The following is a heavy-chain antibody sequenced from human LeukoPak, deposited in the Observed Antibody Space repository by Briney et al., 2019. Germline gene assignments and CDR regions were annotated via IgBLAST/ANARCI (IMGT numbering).Heavy chain of an antibody. J-gene: IGHJ4*02. CDR1: GFTFSSYA. CDR2: ISYDGSNK. V-gene: IGHV3-30-3*01. D-gene: IGHD7-27*01. Sequence: GGSLRLSCAASGFTFSSYAMHWVRQAPGKGLEWVAVISYDGSNKYYADSVKGRFTISRDNSKNTLYLQMNSLRAEDTAVYYCASWGYFDYWGQGTLVTVSP. CDR3: ASWGYFDY.